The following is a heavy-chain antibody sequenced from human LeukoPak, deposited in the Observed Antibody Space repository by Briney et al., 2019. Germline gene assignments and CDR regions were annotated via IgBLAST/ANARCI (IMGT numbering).Heavy chain of an antibody. CDR2: IYTSGST. Sequence: PSETLSLTCTVPGGSISSYYWSWIRQPAGKGLGWIGRIYTSGSTDYNPSLKSRVTMSVDTSKNQFSLKLSSVTAADTAVYYCARVGPATLNPYYFDYWGQGTLVTVSS. V-gene: IGHV4-4*07. CDR3: ARVGPATLNPYYFDY. J-gene: IGHJ4*02. CDR1: GGSISSYY.